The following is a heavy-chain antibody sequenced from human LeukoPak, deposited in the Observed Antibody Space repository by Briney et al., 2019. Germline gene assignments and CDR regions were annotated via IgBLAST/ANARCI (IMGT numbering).Heavy chain of an antibody. CDR2: ISSSSSTI. V-gene: IGHV3-48*04. D-gene: IGHD2/OR15-2a*01. J-gene: IGHJ4*02. CDR1: GFTFSSYS. Sequence: GGSLRLSCAASGFTFSSYSMNWVRQASGKGLEWVSYISSSSSTIYYADSVKGRFTISRVNAKNTLYLQMNSLRAEDTAVYYCVKLSIIGVDYWGQGALVTVSS. CDR3: VKLSIIGVDY.